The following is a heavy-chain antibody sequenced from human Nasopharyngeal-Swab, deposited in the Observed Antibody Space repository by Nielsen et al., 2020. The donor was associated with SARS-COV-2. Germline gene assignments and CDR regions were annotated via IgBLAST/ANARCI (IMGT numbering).Heavy chain of an antibody. CDR2: IYHSGST. V-gene: IGHV4-4*02. Sequence: WIRQPPGKGLEWIGEIYHSGSTNYNPSLKSRVTISVDKSKNQFSLKLSSVTAADTAVYNCARVSILKVVVVGYYYYMDVWGKGTTVTVSS. CDR3: ARVSILKVVVVGYYYYMDV. J-gene: IGHJ6*03. D-gene: IGHD2-15*01.